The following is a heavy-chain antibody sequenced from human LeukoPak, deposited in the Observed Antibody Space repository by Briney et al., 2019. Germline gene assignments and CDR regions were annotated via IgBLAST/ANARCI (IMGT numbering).Heavy chain of an antibody. CDR1: GGSISSHY. CDR2: IFYSGST. Sequence: PSETLSLTCTVSGGSISSHYWSWIRQPPGKGLEWVGYIFYSGSTNYNPSLKSRLTISVDTSTNQFSLNLNPVTAADTAVYYCARVSYDSSGYPFDYWGQGTLVTVSS. D-gene: IGHD3-22*01. CDR3: ARVSYDSSGYPFDY. J-gene: IGHJ4*02. V-gene: IGHV4-59*11.